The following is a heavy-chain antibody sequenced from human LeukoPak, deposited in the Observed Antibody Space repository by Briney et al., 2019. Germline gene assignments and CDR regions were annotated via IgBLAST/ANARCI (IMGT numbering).Heavy chain of an antibody. CDR3: ASVKLDYYDSSGYGHY. V-gene: IGHV1-69*05. D-gene: IGHD3-22*01. CDR1: GGTFSSYA. J-gene: IGHJ4*02. Sequence: SVKLSCKASGGTFSSYAISWVRQAPGQGLEWMGGIIPIFGTANYAQKFQGRVTITTDESTSTAYMELSSLRSEDTAVYYCASVKLDYYDSSGYGHYWGQGTIVTVSS. CDR2: IIPIFGTA.